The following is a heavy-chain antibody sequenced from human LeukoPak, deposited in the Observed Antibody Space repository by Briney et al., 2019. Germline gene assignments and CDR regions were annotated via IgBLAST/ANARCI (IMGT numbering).Heavy chain of an antibody. CDR3: ASTPLDTAMIDY. V-gene: IGHV4-59*08. J-gene: IGHJ4*02. D-gene: IGHD5-18*01. CDR2: IYYSGST. Sequence: PSETLSFTCTVSGGSISSYYWSWIRQPPGKGLEWIGYIYYSGSTNYNPSLKSRVTISVDTSKNQFSLKLSSVTAADTAVYYCASTPLDTAMIDYWGQGTLVTVSS. CDR1: GGSISSYY.